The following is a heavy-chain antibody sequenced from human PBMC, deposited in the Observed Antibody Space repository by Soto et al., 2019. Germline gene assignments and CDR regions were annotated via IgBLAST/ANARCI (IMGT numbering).Heavy chain of an antibody. Sequence: QVQLQESGPGLVKPPQTLSLTCTVSGGSISSGGYYWSWIRQHPGKGLEWIGYIYYSGSTYYNPSLKSRVTISVDTSKNQFSLKLSSVTAADTAVYYCARRQRGDAYVDYWGQGTLVTVSS. CDR3: ARRQRGDAYVDY. J-gene: IGHJ4*02. CDR1: GGSISSGGYY. CDR2: IYYSGST. D-gene: IGHD3-10*01. V-gene: IGHV4-31*03.